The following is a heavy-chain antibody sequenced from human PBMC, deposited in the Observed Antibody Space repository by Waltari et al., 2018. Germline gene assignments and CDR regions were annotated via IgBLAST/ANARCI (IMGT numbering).Heavy chain of an antibody. D-gene: IGHD2-21*02. J-gene: IGHJ4*02. CDR2: IKTDGSEK. Sequence: EVQLVESGGGLVQPGGSLTLSCAASGFTFSTFWASWVRQAPGKGLEWVTTIKTDGSEKYYVDSVKGRFTTFRDNAQNSLYLHMNSLRAEDTGVYYCARFGMTATTDYWGQGTLVTVSS. CDR1: GFTFSTFW. V-gene: IGHV3-7*01. CDR3: ARFGMTATTDY.